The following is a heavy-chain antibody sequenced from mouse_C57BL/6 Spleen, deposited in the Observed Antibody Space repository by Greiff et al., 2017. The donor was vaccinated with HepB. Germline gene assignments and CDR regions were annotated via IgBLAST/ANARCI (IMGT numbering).Heavy chain of an antibody. CDR3: ARDGYYVDYAMDY. Sequence: EVQLQQSGPELVKPGASVKMSCKASGYTFTDYNMHWVKQSHGKSLEWIGYINPNNGGTSYNQKFKGKATLTVNKSSSKAYMELRSLTSEDSAVYYCARDGYYVDYAMDYWGQGTSVTVSS. V-gene: IGHV1-22*01. D-gene: IGHD2-3*01. CDR2: INPNNGGT. J-gene: IGHJ4*01. CDR1: GYTFTDYN.